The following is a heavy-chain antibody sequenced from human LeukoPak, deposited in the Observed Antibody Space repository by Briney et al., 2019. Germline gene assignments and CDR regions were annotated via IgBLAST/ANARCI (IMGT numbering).Heavy chain of an antibody. Sequence: GGSLRLSCAASGFTFSSYEMNWVRQAPGKGLEWISYITSSGTTIYYADSVKGRSTISRDNAKNSLYLQMNSLRAEDTAVYYCAGMRDWFDPWGQGTLVTVSS. CDR3: AGMRDWFDP. V-gene: IGHV3-48*03. J-gene: IGHJ5*02. CDR2: ITSSGTTI. CDR1: GFTFSSYE.